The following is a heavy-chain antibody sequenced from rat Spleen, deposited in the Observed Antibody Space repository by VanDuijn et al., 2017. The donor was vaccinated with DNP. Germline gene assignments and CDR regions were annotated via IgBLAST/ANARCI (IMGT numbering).Heavy chain of an antibody. CDR2: ISTGGGTL. D-gene: IGHD1-2*01. CDR1: GFIFNDYG. J-gene: IGHJ3*01. V-gene: IGHV5S13*01. CDR3: ARSTITAISNWFAY. Sequence: EVQLVESGGGLVQPGRSLKLSCAASGFIFNDYGMAWVRQTPKKGLEWVATISTGGGTLYYRDSVKGRFTVSRDNAKNTLYLQMNSLRSEDTATYYCARSTITAISNWFAYWGQGTLVTVSS.